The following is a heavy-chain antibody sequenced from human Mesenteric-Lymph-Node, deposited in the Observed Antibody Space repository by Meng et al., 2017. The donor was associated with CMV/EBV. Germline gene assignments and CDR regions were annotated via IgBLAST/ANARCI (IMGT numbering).Heavy chain of an antibody. Sequence: GGSLRLSCVASGFTLSNFWMTWVRQAPGKGLEWVASIKQDGSDKYYVDSVKGRFTISRDNAKNSLYLQMNSLRAEDTAVYYCARFYCSGGNCYSYYYYYYGMDVWGQGTTVTVSS. CDR3: ARFYCSGGNCYSYYYYYYGMDV. CDR1: GFTLSNFW. J-gene: IGHJ6*02. V-gene: IGHV3-7*01. D-gene: IGHD2-15*01. CDR2: IKQDGSDK.